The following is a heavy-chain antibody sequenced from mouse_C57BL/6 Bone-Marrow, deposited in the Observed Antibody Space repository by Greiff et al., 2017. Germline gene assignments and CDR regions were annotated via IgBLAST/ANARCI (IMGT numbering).Heavy chain of an antibody. D-gene: IGHD1-1*01. J-gene: IGHJ1*03. CDR2: IYPRDGST. CDR1: GYTFTSYD. V-gene: IGHV1-85*01. Sequence: VQLQQSGPELVKPGASVKLSCKASGYTFTSYDINWVKQRPGQGLEWIGWIYPRDGSTKYNEKLKGKATLTVDTSSSTVYLELHSLTSEDSAVYFCARLECDGSSGDWYFDVGGRGTTVTVSS. CDR3: ARLECDGSSGDWYFDV.